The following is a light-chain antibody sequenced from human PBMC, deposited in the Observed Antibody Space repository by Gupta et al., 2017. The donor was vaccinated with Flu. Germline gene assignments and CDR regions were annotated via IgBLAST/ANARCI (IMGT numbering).Light chain of an antibody. J-gene: IGKJ1*01. V-gene: IGKV3-11*01. CDR3: QQRSNSPWT. CDR2: YAS. CDR1: QNSSSY. Sequence: PVTLSLSPGEKATLTGWASQNSSSYLAWYQQKPDQAPKLLIYYASIRATGIPARFSGSGSGTDFTLTISSLEPEDFAVYYCQQRSNSPWTFGQGTKVDIK.